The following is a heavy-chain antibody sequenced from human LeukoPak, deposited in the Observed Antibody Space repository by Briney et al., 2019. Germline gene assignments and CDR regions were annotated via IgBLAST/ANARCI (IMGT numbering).Heavy chain of an antibody. CDR1: GGSISSYY. CDR2: IYYSGST. D-gene: IGHD5-18*01. V-gene: IGHV4-59*01. CDR3: ARAPERWYSYGSYTYYYMDV. J-gene: IGHJ6*03. Sequence: SETLSLTCNVSGGSISSYYWSWIRQPPGKGLEWIGSIYYSGSTKYNPSLESRVTISVDTSKNQISLKLSSVTAADTTIYYCARAPERWYSYGSYTYYYMDVWGKGTPVTVSS.